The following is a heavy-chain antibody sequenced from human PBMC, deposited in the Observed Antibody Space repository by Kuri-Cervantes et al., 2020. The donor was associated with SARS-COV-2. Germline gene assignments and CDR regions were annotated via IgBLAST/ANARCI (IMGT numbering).Heavy chain of an antibody. J-gene: IGHJ4*02. D-gene: IGHD1-26*01. V-gene: IGHV3-23*01. CDR3: AKDSRLKWELEEYYFDY. Sequence: GESLKISCAASGFTFSSYWMHWVRQAPGKGLEWVSAISGSGGSTYYADSVKGRFTISRDNSKNTRYLQMNSLRAEDTAVYYCAKDSRLKWELEEYYFDYWGQGTLVTVSS. CDR1: GFTFSSYW. CDR2: ISGSGGST.